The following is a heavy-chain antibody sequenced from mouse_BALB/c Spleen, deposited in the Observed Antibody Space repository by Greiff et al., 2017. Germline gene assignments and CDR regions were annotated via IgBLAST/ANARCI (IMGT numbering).Heavy chain of an antibody. CDR1: GYTFTSYW. CDR2: IYPSDSYT. J-gene: IGHJ4*01. CDR3: TSSGLGAMDY. V-gene: IGHV1-69*02. Sequence: QVQLQQPGAELVRPGASVKLSCKASGYTFTSYWINWVKQRPGQGLEWIGNIYPSDSYTNYNQKFKDKATLTVDKSSSTAYMQLSSPTSEDSAVYYCTSSGLGAMDYWGQGTSVTVSS. D-gene: IGHD2-2*01.